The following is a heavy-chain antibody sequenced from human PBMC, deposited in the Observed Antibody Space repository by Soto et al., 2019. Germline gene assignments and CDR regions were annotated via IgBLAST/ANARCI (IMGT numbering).Heavy chain of an antibody. CDR2: IIPIFGTA. CDR1: GGTFSSYA. V-gene: IGHV1-69*13. Sequence: SVKVSCKASGGTFSSYAISWVRQAPGQGLEWMGGIIPIFGTANYAQKFQGRVTITADESTSTAYMELSSLRSEDTAVYYCARGYYDSSGYYVRFRHYYYGMDVWGQGTTVTVSS. CDR3: ARGYYDSSGYYVRFRHYYYGMDV. J-gene: IGHJ6*02. D-gene: IGHD3-22*01.